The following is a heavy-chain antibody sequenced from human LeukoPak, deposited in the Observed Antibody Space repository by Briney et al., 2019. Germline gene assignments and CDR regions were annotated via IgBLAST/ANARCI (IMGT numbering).Heavy chain of an antibody. CDR1: GGSISSSSHY. Sequence: SETLSLTCTVSGGSISSSSHYWGSIRQPPGKGLEWIGKIYHSGSTNYNPSLKSRVTLLIDKSKNQFSLKLSSVTAADSAVYYCARDSSIVGTTGAFDIWGQGTMVIVSS. CDR2: IYHSGST. J-gene: IGHJ3*02. D-gene: IGHD1-26*01. CDR3: ARDSSIVGTTGAFDI. V-gene: IGHV4-61*05.